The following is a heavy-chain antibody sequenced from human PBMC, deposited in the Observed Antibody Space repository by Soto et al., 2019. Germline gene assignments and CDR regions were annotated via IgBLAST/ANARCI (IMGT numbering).Heavy chain of an antibody. CDR3: FGGNGGHQ. CDR1: DFTFRNYW. CDR2: IKPDGSAT. D-gene: IGHD3-16*01. J-gene: IGHJ4*02. Sequence: GGSLRLSCATSDFTFRNYWMNWVRQAPGKGLEWVANIKPDGSATNYVDSVKGRFTISRDNVRNSVSLQMNSLRVEDTAVYFCFGGNGGHQWGQGTLVTVSS. V-gene: IGHV3-7*03.